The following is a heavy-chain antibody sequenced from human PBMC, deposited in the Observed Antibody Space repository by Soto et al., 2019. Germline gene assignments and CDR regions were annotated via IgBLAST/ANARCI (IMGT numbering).Heavy chain of an antibody. CDR1: GYTFSNYG. V-gene: IGHV1-18*04. J-gene: IGHJ4*02. CDR3: SKDQLGSTTNDF. D-gene: IGHD1-1*01. Sequence: QVQLVQSGAEVKKPGASVKVSCKASGYTFSNYGLTWVRQAPGQGLEWMGWISAYNGNTNFGQKFQDRVTMTRDTSTRTAYMELRSLRSADTAVYYCSKDQLGSTTNDFWGQGTLVTVSS. CDR2: ISAYNGNT.